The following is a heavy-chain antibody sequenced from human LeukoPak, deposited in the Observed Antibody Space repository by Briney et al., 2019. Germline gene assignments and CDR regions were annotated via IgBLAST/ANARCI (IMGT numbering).Heavy chain of an antibody. V-gene: IGHV4-39*01. CDR2: IYYRGST. CDR1: GGXISSSSYY. D-gene: IGHD4-17*01. CDR3: ATHPGYGDYYFDY. Sequence: PSETLSLTCIVSGGXISSSSYYWGWIRQPPGKGLEWIGSIYYRGSTYYNPSLKSRVTISVDTSKNQFSLKVSSVTAADTAVFYCATHPGYGDYYFDYWGQGTLVTVSS. J-gene: IGHJ4*02.